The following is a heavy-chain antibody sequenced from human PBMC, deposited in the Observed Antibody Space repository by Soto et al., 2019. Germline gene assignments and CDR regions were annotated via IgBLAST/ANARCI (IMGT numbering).Heavy chain of an antibody. CDR2: ISYDGSNT. D-gene: IGHD1-26*01. CDR1: GFTFSSYG. V-gene: IGHV3-30*18. J-gene: IGHJ4*02. Sequence: QVQLVESGGGVVQPGRSLRLSCVASGFTFSSYGMHWVRQAPGKGLAWVAIISYDGSNTYYADSVKGRFTISRDNSNNTLYLQMNGLRAQDTSVYYCAKEGGLSGSYYISSSYYFDYWGQGTLVTVSS. CDR3: AKEGGLSGSYYISSSYYFDY.